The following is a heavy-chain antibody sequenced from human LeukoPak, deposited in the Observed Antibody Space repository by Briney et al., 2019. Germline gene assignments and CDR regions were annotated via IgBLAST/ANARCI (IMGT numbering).Heavy chain of an antibody. CDR1: DFSFITYA. CDR3: ARDSLMLRGPLVIYYFDF. D-gene: IGHD3-10*01. CDR2: ISGVGDAT. J-gene: IGHJ4*02. V-gene: IGHV3-23*01. Sequence: GGSLRLSCAASDFSFITYAMSWVRQAPGKGLEWVSTISGVGDATYYADSVKGRFTISRDNSKNTLDLQMNSLRAEDTAVYYCARDSLMLRGPLVIYYFDFWGQGTLVTVSS.